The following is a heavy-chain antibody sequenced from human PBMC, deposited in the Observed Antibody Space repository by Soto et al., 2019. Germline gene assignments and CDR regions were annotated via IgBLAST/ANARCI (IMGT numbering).Heavy chain of an antibody. CDR3: ARDADSSGLHY. CDR1: GFTVSGMF. CDR2: IYPAGPT. D-gene: IGHD6-19*01. V-gene: IGHV3-53*01. Sequence: LRLSCAASGFTVSGMFMNWVRQAPGKGLEWVSVIYPAGPTYYADSVKGRFTISRDNSKNTLFLQLNNLRAEDTAVYYCARDADSSGLHYWGQGILVTVSS. J-gene: IGHJ4*02.